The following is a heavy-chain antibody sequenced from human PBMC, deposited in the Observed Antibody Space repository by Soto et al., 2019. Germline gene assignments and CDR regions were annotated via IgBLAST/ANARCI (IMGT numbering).Heavy chain of an antibody. Sequence: PGGSLRLSCKASGFSFSAYAMTWVRQAPGKGLEWVSVISGSGDNTFYAASVKGRFAISRDNSKNVLYLQMNSLSADDAAVYFCAKGRAIKVYRVDSFFVYWGLGSLVSGSS. D-gene: IGHD3-10*01. V-gene: IGHV3-23*01. CDR2: ISGSGDNT. CDR1: GFSFSAYA. J-gene: IGHJ4*01. CDR3: AKGRAIKVYRVDSFFVY.